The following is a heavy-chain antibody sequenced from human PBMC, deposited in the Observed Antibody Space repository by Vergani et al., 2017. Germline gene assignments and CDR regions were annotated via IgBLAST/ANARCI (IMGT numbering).Heavy chain of an antibody. J-gene: IGHJ5*02. CDR2: ISGSGGST. D-gene: IGHD2-2*01. CDR3: ANPEGVIPAAGGWFDP. Sequence: EVQLVESGGGLVQPGRSLRLSCAASGFTFDDYAMHWVRQAPGKGLEWVSAISGSGGSTYYADSVKGRFTISRDNSKNTLYLQMNSLRAEDTAVYYCANPEGVIPAAGGWFDPWGQGTLVTVSS. CDR1: GFTFDDYA. V-gene: IGHV3-23*04.